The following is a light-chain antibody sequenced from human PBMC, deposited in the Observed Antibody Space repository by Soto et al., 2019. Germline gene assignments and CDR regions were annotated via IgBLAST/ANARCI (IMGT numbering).Light chain of an antibody. CDR3: QQDSSWPLT. CDR1: QDIRSS. J-gene: IGKJ4*01. V-gene: IGKV3-15*01. CDR2: GAS. Sequence: EIVMTQSPATLSVSPGERVTLSCRASQDIRSSLAWYQQKPGQAPRLLIYGASIRATGVPATFSGSGSGTEFTISISSLQSEHLGVYYCQQDSSWPLTFGGGTKVDIK.